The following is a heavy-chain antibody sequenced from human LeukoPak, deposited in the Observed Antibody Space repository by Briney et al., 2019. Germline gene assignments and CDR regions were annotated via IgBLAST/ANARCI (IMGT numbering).Heavy chain of an antibody. V-gene: IGHV4-38-2*02. D-gene: IGHD2-21*01. CDR3: AREIGSGEGLYSTGWFDP. J-gene: IGHJ5*02. CDR1: GSSISSGFY. CDR2: MSHGGGNT. Sequence: SETLSLTCTVSGSSISSGFYWAWIRQSPVKGLELIGSMSHGGGNTYYRPSLKSRATVSVDTSKNQFFLRLSSVTAADTAVYYCAREIGSGEGLYSTGWFDPWGQGIQVTVSS.